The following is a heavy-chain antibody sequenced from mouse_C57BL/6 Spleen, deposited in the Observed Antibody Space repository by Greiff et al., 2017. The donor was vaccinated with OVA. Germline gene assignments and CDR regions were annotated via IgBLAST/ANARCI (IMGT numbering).Heavy chain of an antibody. Sequence: QVQLKQPGAELVKPGASVKLSCKASGYTFTSYWMHWVKQRPGRGLEWIGRIDPNSGGTKYNEKFKSKATLTVDKPSSTAYMQLSSLTSEDSGVYYCARELRLGYYAMDYWGQGTSVTVSS. CDR2: IDPNSGGT. CDR3: ARELRLGYYAMDY. J-gene: IGHJ4*01. V-gene: IGHV1-72*01. D-gene: IGHD1-1*01. CDR1: GYTFTSYW.